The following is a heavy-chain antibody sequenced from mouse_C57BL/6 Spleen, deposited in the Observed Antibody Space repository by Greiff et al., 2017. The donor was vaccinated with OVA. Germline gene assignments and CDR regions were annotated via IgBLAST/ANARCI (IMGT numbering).Heavy chain of an antibody. J-gene: IGHJ2*01. D-gene: IGHD6-1*01. CDR1: GYTFTSYW. CDR2: IDPSDSYT. CDR3: ARTSNYFDY. V-gene: IGHV1-69*01. Sequence: VKLQQPGAELVMPGASVKLSCKASGYTFTSYWMHWVKQRPGQGLEWIGEIDPSDSYTNYNQKFKGKSPLTVDKSSSTAYMQLSSLTSEDSAFYYCARTSNYFDYWGQGTTLTVSS.